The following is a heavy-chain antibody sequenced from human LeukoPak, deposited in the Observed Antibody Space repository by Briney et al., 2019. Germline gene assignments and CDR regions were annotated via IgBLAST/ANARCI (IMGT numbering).Heavy chain of an antibody. Sequence: GSLRLSCGASGFNFSGYGMHWIRQPPGKGLEWIGYIYYSGSTNYNPSLESRVTISVDTSKNQFSLKVNSVTAADTAVYYCARIRAVAGNLFQYYFDYWGQGTLVTVSS. V-gene: IGHV4-59*01. CDR3: ARIRAVAGNLFQYYFDY. J-gene: IGHJ4*02. CDR2: IYYSGST. D-gene: IGHD6-19*01. CDR1: GFNFSGYG.